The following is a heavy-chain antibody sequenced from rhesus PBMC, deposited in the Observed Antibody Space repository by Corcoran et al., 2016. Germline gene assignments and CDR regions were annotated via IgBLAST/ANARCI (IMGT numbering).Heavy chain of an antibody. V-gene: IGHV4-173*01. D-gene: IGHD4-35*01. CDR1: GGSISSNY. Sequence: QLQLQESGPGLVKPSETLSLTCAVSGGSISSNYWSWIRQPPGKGLEWIGQIFVGSGSTYYNPYLKSRVTVSKDTSKNQFSLKLSSVTAADTAVYYWARGDYGNLRAFDYWGQGVLVTVSS. CDR2: IFVGSGST. J-gene: IGHJ4*01. CDR3: ARGDYGNLRAFDY.